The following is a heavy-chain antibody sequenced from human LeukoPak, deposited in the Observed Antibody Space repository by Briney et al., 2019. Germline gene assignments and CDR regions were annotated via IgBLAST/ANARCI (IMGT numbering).Heavy chain of an antibody. CDR1: GGSISSYC. CDR3: AKEYYYGSGSYYNPIYYYYGMDV. V-gene: IGHV4-4*07. D-gene: IGHD3-10*01. CDR2: IYTSGST. J-gene: IGHJ6*02. Sequence: PSETLSLTCTVSGGSISSYCWSWIRQPAGKGLEWIGRIYTSGSTNYNPSLKSRVTMSVDTSKNQFSLKLSSVTAADTAVYYCAKEYYYGSGSYYNPIYYYYGMDVWGQGTTVTVSS.